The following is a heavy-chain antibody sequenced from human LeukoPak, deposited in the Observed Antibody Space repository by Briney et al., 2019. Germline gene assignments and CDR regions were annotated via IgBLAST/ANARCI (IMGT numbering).Heavy chain of an antibody. D-gene: IGHD3-22*01. CDR2: IHYSGST. CDR3: ARHDSSGPYNAFDI. Sequence: SETLSLTCTVSGGSISSSSYYWGWIRQPPGKGLEWIGSIHYSGSTYYNPSLKSRVTISVDTSKNQFSLKLSSVTAADTAVYYCARHDSSGPYNAFDIWGQGTMVTVSS. J-gene: IGHJ3*02. V-gene: IGHV4-39*01. CDR1: GGSISSSSYY.